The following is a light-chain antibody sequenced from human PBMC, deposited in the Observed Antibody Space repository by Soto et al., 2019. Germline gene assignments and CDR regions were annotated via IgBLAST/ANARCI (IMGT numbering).Light chain of an antibody. V-gene: IGKV1-5*01. Sequence: DIQVTQSPPTLSASVGDRVTINCRASQTITTWMAWYQQKPGKAPKLLVYDASTLQSGVATRFSGSGSGTDFTLTISCLQSEDFATYYCQQYYSYPLTFGGGTKVDI. J-gene: IGKJ4*01. CDR1: QTITTW. CDR3: QQYYSYPLT. CDR2: DAS.